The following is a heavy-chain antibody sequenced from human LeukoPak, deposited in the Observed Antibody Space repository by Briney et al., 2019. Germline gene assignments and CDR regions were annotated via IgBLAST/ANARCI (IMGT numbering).Heavy chain of an antibody. CDR1: GGTFSSYA. CDR2: IIPILGIA. J-gene: IGHJ5*02. V-gene: IGHV1-69*04. Sequence: EASVKVSCKASGGTFSSYAISWVRQAPGQGLEWMGRIIPILGIANYAQKFQGRVTITADKSTSTAYMELSSLRSEDTAVYYCARDALGHSYGYKNWFDPWGQGTLVTVSS. D-gene: IGHD5-18*01. CDR3: ARDALGHSYGYKNWFDP.